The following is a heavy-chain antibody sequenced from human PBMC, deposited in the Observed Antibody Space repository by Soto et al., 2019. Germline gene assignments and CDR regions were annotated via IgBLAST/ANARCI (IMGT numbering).Heavy chain of an antibody. J-gene: IGHJ6*02. V-gene: IGHV3-23*01. D-gene: IGHD3-3*01. Sequence: GGSLRLSCAASGFKFSNYAMSWVRQAPGKGLEWVSLISATGGGTYYADSVKGRFTISRDNSHNTLYLQVHSLTAEDTAVYYCAKPHPTPDYDFWSGNYHGMDVWGQGTTVTVSS. CDR3: AKPHPTPDYDFWSGNYHGMDV. CDR1: GFKFSNYA. CDR2: ISATGGGT.